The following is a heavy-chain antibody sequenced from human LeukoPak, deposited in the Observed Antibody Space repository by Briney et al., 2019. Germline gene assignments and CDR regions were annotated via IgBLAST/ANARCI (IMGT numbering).Heavy chain of an antibody. J-gene: IGHJ5*02. CDR1: GYTFTSYG. CDR3: ARGVGFVVVPAANNWFDP. V-gene: IGHV1-18*01. Sequence: GASVKVSCKASGYTFTSYGISWVRQAPGQGLEWMGWISAYNGNTNYAQKLQGRVTMTTDTSTSTAYMELRSLRSDDTAVYYCARGVGFVVVPAANNWFDPWGQGTLVTVSS. D-gene: IGHD2-2*01. CDR2: ISAYNGNT.